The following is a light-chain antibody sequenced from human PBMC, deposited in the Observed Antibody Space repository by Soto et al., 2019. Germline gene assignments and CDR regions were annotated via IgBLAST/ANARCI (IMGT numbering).Light chain of an antibody. Sequence: EIVLTQSPGTLSLSPGERATLSCRASQRVTSSYLAWYQQKPGQAPRLLIYGASSRATGIPDRFSGSGSGTDFTLTISSLEPEDCATYYCQHLGTFGGGTKVEIK. CDR1: QRVTSSY. J-gene: IGKJ4*01. V-gene: IGKV3-20*01. CDR3: QHLGT. CDR2: GAS.